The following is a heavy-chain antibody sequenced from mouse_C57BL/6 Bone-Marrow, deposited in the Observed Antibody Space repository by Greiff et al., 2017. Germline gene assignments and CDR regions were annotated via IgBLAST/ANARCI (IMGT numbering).Heavy chain of an antibody. CDR3: ARYDYDGFDY. CDR2: IYPGSGNT. CDR1: GYTFTDYY. J-gene: IGHJ2*01. V-gene: IGHV1-76*01. D-gene: IGHD2-4*01. Sequence: QVHVKQSGAELVRPGASVKLSCKASGYTFTDYYINWVKQRPGQGLEWIARIYPGSGNTYYNEKFKGKATLTAEKSSSAAYMQLSSLTSEDSAVYFCARYDYDGFDYWGQGTTLTVSS.